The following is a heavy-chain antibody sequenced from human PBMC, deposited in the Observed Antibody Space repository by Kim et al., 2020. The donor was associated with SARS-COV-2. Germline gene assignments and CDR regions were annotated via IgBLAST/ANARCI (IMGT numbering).Heavy chain of an antibody. J-gene: IGHJ3*02. CDR3: ARPLSEVVTPSNAFDI. Sequence: GGSLRLSCAASGFTFSSYAMHWVRQAPGKGLEWVAVISYDGSNKYYADSVKGRFTISRDNSKNTLYLQMNSLRAEDTAVYYCARPLSEVVTPSNAFDIWGQGTMVTVSS. CDR2: ISYDGSNK. V-gene: IGHV3-30*04. D-gene: IGHD4-4*01. CDR1: GFTFSSYA.